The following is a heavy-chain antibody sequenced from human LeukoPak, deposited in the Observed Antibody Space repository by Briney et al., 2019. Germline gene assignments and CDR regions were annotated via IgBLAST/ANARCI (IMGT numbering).Heavy chain of an antibody. V-gene: IGHV3-7*03. CDR2: IKQDGSEK. J-gene: IGHJ4*02. CDR1: GFTFRTYW. CDR3: ARPRDSGWSKTWDY. Sequence: PGRSLRLSSEGSGFTFRTYWMTWVRQAPGKGLEWVANIKQDGSEKYYVDSVKGRFTISRDNAQNSMYLQMNSLRAEDTAVYYCARPRDSGWSKTWDYWGQGTLVTASS. D-gene: IGHD6-13*01.